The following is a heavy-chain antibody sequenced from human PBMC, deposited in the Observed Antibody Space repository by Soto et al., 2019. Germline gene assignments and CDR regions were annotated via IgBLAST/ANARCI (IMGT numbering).Heavy chain of an antibody. V-gene: IGHV4-30-2*01. CDR1: GGSISSGGYS. CDR3: ARGGYGGYDFDY. D-gene: IGHD5-12*01. CDR2: TYHSGRT. J-gene: IGHJ4*02. Sequence: KTSETLSLTCVVSGGSISSGGYSWSWIRQPPGKGLEWIGNTYHSGRTNYNPSLKSRVTLSVDSSKNQFSLKLSSVTAADTAVYYCARGGYGGYDFDYWGQGTLVTVSS.